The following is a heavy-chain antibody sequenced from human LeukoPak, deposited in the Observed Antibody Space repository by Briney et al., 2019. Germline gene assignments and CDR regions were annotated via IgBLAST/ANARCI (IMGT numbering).Heavy chain of an antibody. Sequence: ASVKVSCKVSGYTLTELSMHWVRQAPGKGLEWMGGFDPEDGETIYAQKFQGRVTMTEDTSTDTAYMELSSLRSEDTAVYYCATVGGGGQQLVQGDYYYYMDVWGKGTTVTVSS. CDR3: ATVGGGGQQLVQGDYYYYMDV. CDR1: GYTLTELS. D-gene: IGHD6-13*01. V-gene: IGHV1-24*01. CDR2: FDPEDGET. J-gene: IGHJ6*03.